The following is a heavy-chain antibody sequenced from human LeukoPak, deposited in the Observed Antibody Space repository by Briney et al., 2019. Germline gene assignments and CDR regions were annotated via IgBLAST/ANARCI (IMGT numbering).Heavy chain of an antibody. CDR1: GGTFSSYA. CDR2: IIPIFGTA. V-gene: IGHV1-69*13. CDR3: ARGLLFGELSYYFDY. Sequence: SVKVSCKTSGGTFSSYAISWVRQAPGQGLEWMGGIIPIFGTANYAQKFQGRVTITADESTSTAYMELSSLRSEDTAVYYCARGLLFGELSYYFDYWGQGTLVTVSS. D-gene: IGHD3-10*02. J-gene: IGHJ4*02.